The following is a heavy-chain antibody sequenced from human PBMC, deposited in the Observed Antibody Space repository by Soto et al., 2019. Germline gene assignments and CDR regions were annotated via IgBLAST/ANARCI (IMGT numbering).Heavy chain of an antibody. CDR1: GFTFSHYG. CDR3: VSDETQMERRPSYGKDV. CDR2: IWNHGGNK. V-gene: IGHV3-33*01. D-gene: IGHD1-1*01. Sequence: QMQLEESGGGVVQPGRSLRLSCVASGFTFSHYGMNCVRQAPGKGLEWLAVIWNHGGNKYYADSVKGRFTISRDKASNTLYLQMDSLRGEDTGVYYCVSDETQMERRPSYGKDVWGRGTTVIVSS. J-gene: IGHJ6*02.